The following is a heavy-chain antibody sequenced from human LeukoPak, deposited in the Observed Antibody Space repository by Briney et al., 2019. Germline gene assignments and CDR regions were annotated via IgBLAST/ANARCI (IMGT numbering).Heavy chain of an antibody. CDR3: ARAPSGYCSGGSCYPYYFDY. CDR1: GGSISSGDYY. Sequence: SQTLSLTCTVSGGSISSGDYYWSWIRQPPGKGLEWIGYIYYSGSTYYNPSLKSRVTKSVDTSKNQFSLKLSSVTAADTAVYYCARAPSGYCSGGSCYPYYFDYWGQGTLVTVSS. J-gene: IGHJ4*02. D-gene: IGHD2-15*01. CDR2: IYYSGST. V-gene: IGHV4-30-4*01.